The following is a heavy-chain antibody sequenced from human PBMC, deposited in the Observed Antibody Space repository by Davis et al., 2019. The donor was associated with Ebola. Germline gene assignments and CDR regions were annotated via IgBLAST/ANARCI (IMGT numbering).Heavy chain of an antibody. CDR3: ARGGFTITAQHYGDYGLDY. D-gene: IGHD4-17*01. V-gene: IGHV4-59*12. Sequence: PSETLSLTCTVSGGSISSYYWSWIRQPPGKGLEWIGYIYYSGSTNYNPSLKSRVTISVDTSKNQFSLKLSSVTAADTAVYYCARGGFTITAQHYGDYGLDYWGQGTLVTVSS. CDR1: GGSISSYY. CDR2: IYYSGST. J-gene: IGHJ4*02.